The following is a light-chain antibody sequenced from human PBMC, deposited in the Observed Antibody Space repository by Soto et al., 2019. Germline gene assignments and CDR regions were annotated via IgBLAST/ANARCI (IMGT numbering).Light chain of an antibody. CDR2: WAS. CDR3: QQYYRSRT. Sequence: DIVMTQSPDSLAVSLGERATINCKSSQSVLYSYNNKNYLAWYQQKPGQPPKLLIYWASTRESGVPDRFTGSGCGTDFTLTISSLQAEDVAVYYCQQYYRSRTFGQGTKVEIK. V-gene: IGKV4-1*01. J-gene: IGKJ1*01. CDR1: QSVLYSYNNKNY.